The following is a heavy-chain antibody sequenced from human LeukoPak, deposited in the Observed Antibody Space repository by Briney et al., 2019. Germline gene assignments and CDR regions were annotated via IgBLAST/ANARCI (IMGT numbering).Heavy chain of an antibody. J-gene: IGHJ3*02. CDR3: ARLDGGQLGHCSSTSCNGAFDI. V-gene: IGHV4-39*07. CDR1: GDSISGGPYF. CDR2: IHYTGST. D-gene: IGHD2-2*01. Sequence: SETLSLTCTVSGDSISGGPYFWGWLRQPPGKGLEWIGNIHYTGSTYYKSSLRSRVTMSVDTSKNQFSLMLSSVTAADTAMYYCARLDGGQLGHCSSTSCNGAFDIWGQGAMVTVSS.